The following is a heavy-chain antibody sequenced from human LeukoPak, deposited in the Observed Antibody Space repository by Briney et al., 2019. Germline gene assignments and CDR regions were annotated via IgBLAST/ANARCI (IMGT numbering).Heavy chain of an antibody. D-gene: IGHD6-13*01. Sequence: PSETLSLTCAVSGGSISSGGFSWNWIRQPPGKGLEWIGYIYQSGTTYYNPSLKSRVTISVDRPKNQFSLKLSSVTAADTAVYYRGRGGIAAAASGIDFWGPGTLVTVSS. J-gene: IGHJ4*02. V-gene: IGHV4-30-2*01. CDR1: GGSISSGGFS. CDR2: IYQSGTT. CDR3: GRGGIAAAASGIDF.